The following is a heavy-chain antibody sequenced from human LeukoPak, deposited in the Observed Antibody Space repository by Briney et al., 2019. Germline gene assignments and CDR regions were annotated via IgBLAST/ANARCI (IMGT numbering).Heavy chain of an antibody. CDR3: ASHSGRYSDAFDI. J-gene: IGHJ3*02. CDR2: INPNSGGT. Sequence: ASVKVSCKASGYTFTCYYMHWVRQAPGQGLGWMGWINPNSGGTNYAQEFQGRVTMTRDTSISTAYMELSRLRSDDTAVYYCASHSGRYSDAFDIWGQGTMVTVSS. CDR1: GYTFTCYY. D-gene: IGHD1-26*01. V-gene: IGHV1-2*02.